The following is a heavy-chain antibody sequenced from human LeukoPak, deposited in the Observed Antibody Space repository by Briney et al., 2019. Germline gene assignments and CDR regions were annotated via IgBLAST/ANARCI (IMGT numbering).Heavy chain of an antibody. Sequence: GGSLRLSCAASGFTFSGYAMNWVRQAPGKGLEWVSGISGSGAGTYYADSVKGRFTISRDDSKNTLYLQMNSLRADDTAVYYCAKMVREFYTISYYFDYWGQGTLVTVSS. CDR3: AKMVREFYTISYYFDY. J-gene: IGHJ4*02. V-gene: IGHV3-23*01. CDR2: ISGSGAGT. CDR1: GFTFSGYA. D-gene: IGHD2-8*01.